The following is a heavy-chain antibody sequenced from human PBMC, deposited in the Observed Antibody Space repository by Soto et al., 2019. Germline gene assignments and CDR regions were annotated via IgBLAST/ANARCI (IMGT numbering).Heavy chain of an antibody. CDR3: ARQGAAVPTVPLIWFDP. CDR2: IYPDNSNT. D-gene: IGHD6-13*01. CDR1: GYFFAGYW. J-gene: IGHJ5*02. V-gene: IGHV5-51*01. Sequence: RGESLKISCKGSGYFFAGYWIAWVRQMPGKGLEWMGIIYPDNSNTKYSRSFQGQVTISADKSSSTAYLQWSSLKASDTAIYYCARQGAAVPTVPLIWFDPWGQGTLVTVSS.